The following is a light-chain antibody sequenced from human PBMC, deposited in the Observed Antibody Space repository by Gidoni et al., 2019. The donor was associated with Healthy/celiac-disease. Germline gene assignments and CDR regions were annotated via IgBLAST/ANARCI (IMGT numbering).Light chain of an antibody. V-gene: IGKV1-27*01. Sequence: DIQMTQSPSSLSASVGDRVTITCRAIQGMSNYLAWYQQKPGKVPKLLIYAASTLQSGVPSRFSGSGSGTDFPLTISSLQPEDVATYYCQKYNSAPRTFGQGTKVEIK. CDR2: AAS. J-gene: IGKJ1*01. CDR1: QGMSNY. CDR3: QKYNSAPRT.